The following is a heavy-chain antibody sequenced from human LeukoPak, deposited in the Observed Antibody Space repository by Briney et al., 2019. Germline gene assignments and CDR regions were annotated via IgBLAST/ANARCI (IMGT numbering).Heavy chain of an antibody. CDR1: GGSIANYY. CDR3: ARVHRSGGGFDS. CDR2: THNSGST. Sequence: PSETLSRTSAVSGGSIANYYWTWVRQPPGKRREWIGYTHNSGSTNYNPFLKSRVTMAVDTSKNQFSLNLSSVTAADTAVYYCARVHRSGGGFDSWGQGTLVTVSS. J-gene: IGHJ5*01. V-gene: IGHV4-59*01. D-gene: IGHD3-3*01.